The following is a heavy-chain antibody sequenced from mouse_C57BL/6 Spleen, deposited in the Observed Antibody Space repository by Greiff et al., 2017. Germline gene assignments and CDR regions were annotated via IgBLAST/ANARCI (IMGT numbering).Heavy chain of an antibody. V-gene: IGHV2-5*01. CDR3: AKPRDYDEDYYAMDY. Sequence: QVQLKQSGPGLVQPSQSLSITCTVSGFSLTSYGVHWVRQSPGKGLEWLGVIWRGGSTDYNAAFMSRLSITKDNSKSQVFFKMNSLQADDTAIYYCAKPRDYDEDYYAMDYWGQGTSVTVSS. CDR1: GFSLTSYG. CDR2: IWRGGST. D-gene: IGHD2-4*01. J-gene: IGHJ4*01.